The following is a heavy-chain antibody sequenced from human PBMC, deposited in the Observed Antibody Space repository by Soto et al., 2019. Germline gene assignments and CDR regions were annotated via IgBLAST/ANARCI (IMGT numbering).Heavy chain of an antibody. Sequence: SETLSLTCAVYGGTFSCYYWSWIRQPPGKGLEWIGEINHSGSTNYNPSLKSRVTISVVTSKNQFSLKLSSVTAADTAVYYCARDRYYGSGSPVIYYFDYWGQGTLVTVSS. CDR3: ARDRYYGSGSPVIYYFDY. CDR2: INHSGST. CDR1: GGTFSCYY. D-gene: IGHD3-10*01. V-gene: IGHV4-34*01. J-gene: IGHJ4*02.